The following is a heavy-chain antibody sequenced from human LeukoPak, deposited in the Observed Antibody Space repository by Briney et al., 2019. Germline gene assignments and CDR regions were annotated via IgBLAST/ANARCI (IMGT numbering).Heavy chain of an antibody. CDR3: ARDLVVGATSPSSSYFDY. J-gene: IGHJ4*02. CDR1: GGSISSSSYY. V-gene: IGHV4-39*07. Sequence: NPSETLSLTCTVSGGSISSSSYYWGWIRQPPGKGLEWIGSIYYSGSTYYNPSLKSRVTISVDMSKNQFSLKLSSVTAADTAVYYCARDLVVGATSPSSSYFDYWGQGTLVTVSS. CDR2: IYYSGST. D-gene: IGHD1-26*01.